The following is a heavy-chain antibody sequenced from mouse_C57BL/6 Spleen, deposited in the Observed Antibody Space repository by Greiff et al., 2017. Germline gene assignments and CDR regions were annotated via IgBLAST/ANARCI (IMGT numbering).Heavy chain of an antibody. J-gene: IGHJ2*01. D-gene: IGHD3-2*02. CDR3: TGTRLPLDY. CDR1: GFTFSNYW. V-gene: IGHV6-3*01. CDR2: IRLKSDNYAT. Sequence: EVQRVESGGGLVQPGGSMKLSCVASGFTFSNYWMNWVRQSPEKGLEWVAQIRLKSDNYATHYAESVKGRFTISRDDSKSSVYLQMNNLRAEDTGIYYCTGTRLPLDYWGQGTTLTVSS.